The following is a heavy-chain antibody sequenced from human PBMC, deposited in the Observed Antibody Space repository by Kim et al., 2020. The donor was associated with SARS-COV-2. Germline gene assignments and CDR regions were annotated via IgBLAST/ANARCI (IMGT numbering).Heavy chain of an antibody. V-gene: IGHV3-74*01. CDR3: VSLIVIVPAAQNDY. D-gene: IGHD2-2*01. CDR2: ISDDGSSR. CDR1: GFTFSSYW. Sequence: GGSLRLSCAASGFTFSSYWMHWVRQAPGKGLVWVSRISDDGSSRHYADSVKGRFTISRDNTKNTLYLQMNNLKAEDTAVYYRVSLIVIVPAAQNDYWGQGTLVTVSS. J-gene: IGHJ4*02.